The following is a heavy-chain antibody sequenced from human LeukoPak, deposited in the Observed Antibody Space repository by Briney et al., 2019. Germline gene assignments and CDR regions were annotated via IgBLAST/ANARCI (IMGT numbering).Heavy chain of an antibody. CDR1: GFTFSRNA. D-gene: IGHD3-9*01. CDR3: AKVGIGITIFWVADGSQDSYYFDY. J-gene: IGHJ4*02. V-gene: IGHV3-23*01. Sequence: PGGSLRLSCAASGFTFSRNAMSWVRQAPGKGLEWVSTISGSGGSSHYADSVKGRFTISRDNSKNTLYLQMNSLRAEDTAVYYCAKVGIGITIFWVADGSQDSYYFDYWGQGTLVTVSS. CDR2: ISGSGGSS.